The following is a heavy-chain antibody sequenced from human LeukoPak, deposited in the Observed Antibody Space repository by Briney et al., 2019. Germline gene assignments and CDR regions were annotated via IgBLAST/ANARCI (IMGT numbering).Heavy chain of an antibody. CDR3: ARDWDSSGWNEGIDY. V-gene: IGHV3-7*01. J-gene: IGHJ4*02. Sequence: GGSLRLSCAASGFTFSSYWMSWVRQAPGKGLEWVANIKQDGSEKYYVDSVKGRFTISRDNAKNSLYLQMNSLRAEDTAVYYCARDWDSSGWNEGIDYWGQGTLVTVSS. CDR1: GFTFSSYW. CDR2: IKQDGSEK. D-gene: IGHD6-19*01.